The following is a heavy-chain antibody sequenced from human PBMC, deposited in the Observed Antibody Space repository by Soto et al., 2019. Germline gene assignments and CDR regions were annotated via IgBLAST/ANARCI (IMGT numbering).Heavy chain of an antibody. CDR2: INHSGST. V-gene: IGHV4-34*01. CDR1: GVSISGGGSY. J-gene: IGHJ5*02. D-gene: IGHD3-3*01. CDR3: ARVGVSVGVVSNWFDP. Sequence: SETLSLTCTVSGVSISGGGSYWSWIRQRPGKGLEWIGEINHSGSTNYNPSLKSRVTISVDTSKNQFSLKLSSVTAADTAVYYCARVGVSVGVVSNWFDPWGQGTLVTVSS.